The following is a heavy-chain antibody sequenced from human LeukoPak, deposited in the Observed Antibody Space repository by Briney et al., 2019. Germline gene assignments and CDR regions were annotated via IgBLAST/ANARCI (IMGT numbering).Heavy chain of an antibody. CDR3: ASMLRHFDY. D-gene: IGHD2-2*01. CDR2: ISGSGGGT. Sequence: GGSLRLSCAVSGITLSNYAMSWVRQASGKGLEWVAGISGSGGGTHYADSVKGRFTISRDNSKNTLYLQMNSLRAEDTAVYYCASMLRHFDYWGQGTLVTVSS. V-gene: IGHV3-23*01. J-gene: IGHJ4*02. CDR1: GITLSNYA.